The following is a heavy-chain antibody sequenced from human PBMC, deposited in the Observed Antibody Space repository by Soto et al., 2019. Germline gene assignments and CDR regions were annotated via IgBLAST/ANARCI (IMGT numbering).Heavy chain of an antibody. CDR3: ARDRRIAAAGDAFDI. D-gene: IGHD6-13*01. V-gene: IGHV3-11*06. Sequence: GGSLRLSCAASGFTFSDYYMSWIRQAPGKGLEWVSYISSSSYTKYADSVKGRFTISRDNAKNSLYLQMNSLRAEDTAVYYCARDRRIAAAGDAFDIWGQGTMVTVSS. CDR1: GFTFSDYY. J-gene: IGHJ3*02. CDR2: ISSSSYT.